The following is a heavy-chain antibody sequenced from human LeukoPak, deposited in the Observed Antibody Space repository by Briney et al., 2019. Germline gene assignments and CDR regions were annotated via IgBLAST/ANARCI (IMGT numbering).Heavy chain of an antibody. V-gene: IGHV3-23*01. D-gene: IGHD3-22*01. Sequence: GGSLRLSCAGSGFTFHNYAMTWVRQAPGKGLKWVSGISASGGTTYYADSVKGRFTISRDNSNNTLYLQMNSMRVEDTAVYSCAKGVVDYYDSSGYYPSDLWGQGTLVTVSS. J-gene: IGHJ5*02. CDR2: ISASGGTT. CDR3: AKGVVDYYDSSGYYPSDL. CDR1: GFTFHNYA.